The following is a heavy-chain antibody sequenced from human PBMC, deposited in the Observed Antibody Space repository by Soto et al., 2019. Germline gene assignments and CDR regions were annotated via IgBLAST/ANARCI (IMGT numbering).Heavy chain of an antibody. CDR3: AREPRHAFSYDY. CDR2: ISGGGGST. V-gene: IGHV3-23*01. Sequence: EVQLLESGGGLVQPGGSLRLSCAASVFTFSSYGMSWVRQAPGKGLEWVSAISGGGGSTFYQDSVKGRFTISRDNSKNTLYLQVNSLRAEDTAVYYCAREPRHAFSYDYWGQGTLVTDSS. CDR1: VFTFSSYG. J-gene: IGHJ4*02.